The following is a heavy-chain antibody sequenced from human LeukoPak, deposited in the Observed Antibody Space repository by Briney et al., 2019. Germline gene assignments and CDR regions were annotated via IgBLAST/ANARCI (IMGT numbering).Heavy chain of an antibody. CDR3: ARGFKVRGASKSYSYYSMDV. CDR1: GYTFTSYY. CDR2: INPIGGST. D-gene: IGHD3-10*01. Sequence: ASVKVSCKPSGYTFTSYYMHWGRQAPGQGLEWMGIINPIGGSTRYAQTLQGRVTMTRDMSTSTVYMGLSRLRSEDTAVYYCARGFKVRGASKSYSYYSMDVWGKGTTVTMSS. J-gene: IGHJ6*03. V-gene: IGHV1-46*04.